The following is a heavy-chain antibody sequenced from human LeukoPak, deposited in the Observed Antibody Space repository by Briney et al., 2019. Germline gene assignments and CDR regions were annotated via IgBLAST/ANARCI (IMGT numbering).Heavy chain of an antibody. V-gene: IGHV3-23*01. CDR2: IDGRGANT. CDR3: AGYSYDHGNCFDY. D-gene: IGHD5-18*01. CDR1: GFTFSRYG. Sequence: GGSLRLSCAASGFTFSRYGMSWVRQAPGKGLEWVSAIDGRGANTFYADSVKGRFTISRDNSKNTVSLQMNSLRAEDTAVYYCAGYSYDHGNCFDYWGQGTLVTVSS. J-gene: IGHJ4*02.